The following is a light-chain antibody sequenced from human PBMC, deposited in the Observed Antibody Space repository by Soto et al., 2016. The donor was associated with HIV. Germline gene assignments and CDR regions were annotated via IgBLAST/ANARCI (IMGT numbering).Light chain of an antibody. CDR3: QVWDSSSDHLYV. Sequence: SYELTQPPSVSVAPGKAARITCDGNNIGSKTVHWYQQKPGQAPVLVVYDVKDRPSGIPERFSGSNSGNTATLTISRVEAGDEADYYCQVWDSSSDHLYVFGTGTKVTVL. J-gene: IGLJ1*01. CDR1: NIGSKT. V-gene: IGLV3-21*03. CDR2: DVK.